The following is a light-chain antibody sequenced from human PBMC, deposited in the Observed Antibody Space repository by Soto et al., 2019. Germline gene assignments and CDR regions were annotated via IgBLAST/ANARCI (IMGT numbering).Light chain of an antibody. CDR1: QSLSVSY. CDR3: HQFCGSPQT. Sequence: EIVLTQSPGTLSLSPGDRATLSCRASQSLSVSYIAWYQQKPGQAPRLLIYSTSTRAAGIPDRFTGRGSGTHFTLAISRLEPEDFAVYYCHQFCGSPQTFGQGTTVEV. CDR2: STS. V-gene: IGKV3-20*01. J-gene: IGKJ1*01.